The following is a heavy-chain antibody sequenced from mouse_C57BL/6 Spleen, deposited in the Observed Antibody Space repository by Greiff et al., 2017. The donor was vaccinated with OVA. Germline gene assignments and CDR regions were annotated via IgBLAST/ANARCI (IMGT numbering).Heavy chain of an antibody. CDR1: GFTFSSYG. CDR2: ISSGGSYT. V-gene: IGHV5-6*01. Sequence: VQLKESGGDLVKPGGSLKLSCAASGFTFSSYGMSWVRQTPDKRLEWVATISSGGSYTYYPDSVKGRFTISRDNAKNTLYLQMSSLKSEDTAMYYCARLAGTGPFDYWGQGTTLTVSS. J-gene: IGHJ2*01. D-gene: IGHD4-1*01. CDR3: ARLAGTGPFDY.